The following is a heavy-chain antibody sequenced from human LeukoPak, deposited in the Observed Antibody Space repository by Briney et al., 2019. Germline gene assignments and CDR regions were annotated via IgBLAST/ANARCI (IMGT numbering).Heavy chain of an antibody. CDR2: ISDNGGGT. CDR1: GFTFSSYS. Sequence: GGSLRLSCAASGFTFSSYSMNWVRQAPGEGLEWVSGISDNGGGTYYADSVKGRFTISRDNSKNMLYLQMNSLRAEDTAVYYCAKESGALGAPLYDYWGQGILVTGSS. D-gene: IGHD4/OR15-4a*01. J-gene: IGHJ4*02. CDR3: AKESGALGAPLYDY. V-gene: IGHV3-23*01.